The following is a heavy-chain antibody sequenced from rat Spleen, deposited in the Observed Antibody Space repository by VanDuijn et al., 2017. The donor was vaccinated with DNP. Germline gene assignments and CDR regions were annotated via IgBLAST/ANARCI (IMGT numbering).Heavy chain of an antibody. D-gene: IGHD1-12*02. Sequence: EVQLVESGGDLVQPGRSLKLSCVASGFTFSDYSMAWVLQAPKKGLEWVATIIYDGSRTYYRDSVKGRFTISRDNAKSTLYLQMDSLRSEDTATYYCVSPAYYAGSYPFFWGPGTMVTVSS. CDR2: IIYDGSRT. CDR3: VSPAYYAGSYPFF. V-gene: IGHV5S10*01. CDR1: GFTFSDYS. J-gene: IGHJ1*01.